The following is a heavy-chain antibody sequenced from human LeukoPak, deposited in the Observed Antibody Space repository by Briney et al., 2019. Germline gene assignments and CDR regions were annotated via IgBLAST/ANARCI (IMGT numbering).Heavy chain of an antibody. CDR2: IFYSGDT. CDR1: GGSIYSSGYY. D-gene: IGHD3-3*01. J-gene: IGHJ4*02. CDR3: ARELVYYDFWSGYYSSEMYYFDY. V-gene: IGHV4-39*02. Sequence: SETLSLTCTVSGGSIYSSGYYWGWIRQPPGKGLEWIGSIFYSGDTYYSPSLKSRVTISVDTSKNQFSLKLSSVTAADTAVYYCARELVYYDFWSGYYSSEMYYFDYWGQGTLVTVSS.